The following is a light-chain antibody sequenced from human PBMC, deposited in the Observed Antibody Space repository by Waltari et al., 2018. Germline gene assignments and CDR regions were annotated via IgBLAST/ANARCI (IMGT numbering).Light chain of an antibody. CDR3: CSYAGSSTWV. V-gene: IGLV2-23*02. Sequence: QSALTQPASVSGSPGQSITISCTATSSDVGSYNLVSGYQQDPGKAPKLMMCEVSKLPSGVSNGFSDSKSGNTASLTISGLQAEDEADYYCCSYAGSSTWVFGGGTKLTVL. CDR2: EVS. CDR1: SSDVGSYNL. J-gene: IGLJ3*02.